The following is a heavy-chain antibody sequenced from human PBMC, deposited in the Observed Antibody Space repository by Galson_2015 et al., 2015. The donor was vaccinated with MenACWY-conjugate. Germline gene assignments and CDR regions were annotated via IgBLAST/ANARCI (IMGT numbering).Heavy chain of an antibody. D-gene: IGHD6-19*01. V-gene: IGHV4-39*01. Sequence: SETLSLTCTVSGGSISSANYYWGWIRQPPGKGLEWIGSLYYTGSTYYNPSLKSRVTISVDTSKNQFSLKLYSVTAADTALYYCTRQTNGWYAPFDSWGQGTLVTVSS. CDR1: GGSISSANYY. CDR2: LYYTGST. CDR3: TRQTNGWYAPFDS. J-gene: IGHJ4*02.